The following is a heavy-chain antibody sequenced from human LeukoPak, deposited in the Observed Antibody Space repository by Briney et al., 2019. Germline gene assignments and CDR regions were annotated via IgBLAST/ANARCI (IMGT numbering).Heavy chain of an antibody. CDR1: GGSISSYY. V-gene: IGHV4-4*07. CDR2: IYTSGST. Sequence: SETLSLTCTVSGGSISSYYWSWIRQPAGKGLEWIGRIYTSGSTNYNPSLKSRVTMSVDTSKNQFSLKLSSVTAADTAVYYCASPVCSGGSCYRDAFDIWGQGTWSPSLQ. J-gene: IGHJ3*02. CDR3: ASPVCSGGSCYRDAFDI. D-gene: IGHD2-15*01.